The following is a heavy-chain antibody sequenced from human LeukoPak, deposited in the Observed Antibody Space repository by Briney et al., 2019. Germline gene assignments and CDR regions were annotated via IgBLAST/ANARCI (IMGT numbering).Heavy chain of an antibody. D-gene: IGHD6-19*01. CDR1: GFTVSSNY. CDR3: ASRIAVAGIQH. J-gene: IGHJ1*01. V-gene: IGHV3-23*01. CDR2: ISGSGGST. Sequence: GGSLRLSCAASGFTVSSNYMSWVRQAPGKGLEWVSAISGSGGSTYYADSVKGRFTISRDNSKNTLYLQMNSLRAEDTAVYYCASRIAVAGIQHWGQGTLVTVSS.